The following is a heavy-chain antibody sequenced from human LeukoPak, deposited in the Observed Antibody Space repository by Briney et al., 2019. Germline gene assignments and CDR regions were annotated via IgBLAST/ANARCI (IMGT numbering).Heavy chain of an antibody. CDR2: INPHTGGT. CDR1: VYTFIDYY. Sequence: ASVKVSCKASVYTFIDYYIHWVRQAPGQGLEWMGWINPHTGGTNSAQKFLGRVTMTRDTSITTAYMELSRLTSVDTAVYYCARDFKRVDSSAGWWGADYWGQGTLVTVSS. D-gene: IGHD6-13*01. V-gene: IGHV1-2*02. J-gene: IGHJ4*01. CDR3: ARDFKRVDSSAGWWGADY.